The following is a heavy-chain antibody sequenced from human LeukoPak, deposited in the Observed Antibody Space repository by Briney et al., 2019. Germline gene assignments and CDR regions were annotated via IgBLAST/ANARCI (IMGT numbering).Heavy chain of an antibody. CDR3: VRGSRFGESRPYYFDY. CDR1: GFTFGYYE. J-gene: IGHJ4*02. D-gene: IGHD3-10*01. CDR2: ISTSGSTI. V-gene: IGHV3-48*03. Sequence: GGSLRLSCAASGFTFGYYEVNWVRQAPGKGLEWISYISTSGSTIYYANPVKGRFTISRDNAKNSLYLQMNSLRVDDTAMYYCVRGSRFGESRPYYFDYWGQGTLVTVSS.